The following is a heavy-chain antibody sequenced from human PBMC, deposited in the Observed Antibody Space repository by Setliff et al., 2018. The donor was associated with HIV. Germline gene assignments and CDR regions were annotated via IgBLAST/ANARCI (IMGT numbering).Heavy chain of an antibody. CDR2: INHSGST. Sequence: PSETLSLTCAVYGGSFSGYYWSWIRQPPGKGLEWIGEINHSGSTNYNPSLKSRVTISVDTSKNQFSLKLSSVTAADTAVYYCARQHSESRDFDYWGQGTLVTVSS. CDR3: ARQHSESRDFDY. V-gene: IGHV4-34*01. CDR1: GGSFSGYY. D-gene: IGHD3-22*01. J-gene: IGHJ4*02.